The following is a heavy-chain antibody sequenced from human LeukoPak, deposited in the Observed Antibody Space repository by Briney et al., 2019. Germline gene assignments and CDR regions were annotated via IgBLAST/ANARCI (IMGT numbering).Heavy chain of an antibody. CDR1: GYTFTSYG. CDR2: ISAYNGDT. Sequence: ASVKVSCKASGYTFTSYGISWVRQAPGQGLEWMGWISAYNGDTEYAQKLKGRLTLTADTLKTTAYMELRTLISDDTATYYCAIGQGVITWGGADVYDVWGQGTTVIVSS. CDR3: AIGQGVITWGGADVYDV. J-gene: IGHJ3*01. V-gene: IGHV1-18*01. D-gene: IGHD3-16*01.